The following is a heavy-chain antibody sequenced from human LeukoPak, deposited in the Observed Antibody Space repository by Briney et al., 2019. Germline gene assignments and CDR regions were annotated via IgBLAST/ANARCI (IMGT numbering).Heavy chain of an antibody. D-gene: IGHD5-12*01. CDR1: GFTFSTYA. J-gene: IGHJ4*02. Sequence: GGSLRLSCAASGFTFSTYAMSWVRQAPGKGLEWVSGISPRGDIKYYADSVKGRFTISRDNSKNTVYLQMDSLGFEDAAIYYCAQDLAWIRFDNWGQGTLVTVSS. CDR3: AQDLAWIRFDN. V-gene: IGHV3-23*01. CDR2: ISPRGDIK.